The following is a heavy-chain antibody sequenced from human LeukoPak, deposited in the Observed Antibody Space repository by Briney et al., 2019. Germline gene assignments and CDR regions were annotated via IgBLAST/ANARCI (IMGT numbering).Heavy chain of an antibody. CDR3: ARDLGTNWNDEGICGY. D-gene: IGHD1-1*01. Sequence: GASVKVSCKASGYTFTSYYIHWVRQAPGQGLEWMGVINPSGGSTSYAQKFQGRVTMTRDTSTSTVYMELSSLRSEDTAVYNCARDLGTNWNDEGICGYWGQGTLVTVSS. CDR1: GYTFTSYY. V-gene: IGHV1-46*01. J-gene: IGHJ4*02. CDR2: INPSGGST.